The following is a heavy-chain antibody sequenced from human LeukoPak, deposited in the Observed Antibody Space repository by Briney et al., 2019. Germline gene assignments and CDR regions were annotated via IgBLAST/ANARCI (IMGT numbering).Heavy chain of an antibody. CDR3: ARADRLDGSPYLIGP. J-gene: IGHJ5*02. CDR2: INPNSGGT. CDR1: GYNFTDYY. Sequence: ASVKVSCKTSGYNFTDYYMHWVRQAPGQGLEWMGWINPNSGGTSTAQKFQGRITMTRVTSITTVYMEVSWLTSDDTAIYYCARADRLDGSPYLIGPWGQGTLVTVSS. V-gene: IGHV1-2*02. D-gene: IGHD1-26*01.